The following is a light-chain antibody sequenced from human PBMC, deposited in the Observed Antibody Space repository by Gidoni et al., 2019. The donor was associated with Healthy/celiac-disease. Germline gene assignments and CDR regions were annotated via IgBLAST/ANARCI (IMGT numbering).Light chain of an antibody. Sequence: QSALTQPASVSGSPGPSITISCPGTSSDVGGYNYVSWYQQHPGKAPKLMIYDVSKRPSGVSSRFSGSKSGNTASLTISGLQAEDEADYYCSSYTSSSTLVFGGGTKLTVL. V-gene: IGLV2-14*01. J-gene: IGLJ2*01. CDR1: SSDVGGYNY. CDR2: DVS. CDR3: SSYTSSSTLV.